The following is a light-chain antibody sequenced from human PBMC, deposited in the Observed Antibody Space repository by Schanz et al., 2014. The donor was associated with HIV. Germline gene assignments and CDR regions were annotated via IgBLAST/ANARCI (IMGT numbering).Light chain of an antibody. CDR3: QQYGASPFT. J-gene: IGKJ3*01. V-gene: IGKV3-20*01. CDR1: QSVSSSY. Sequence: EIALTQSPGTLSLSPGERATLSCRASQSVSSSYLAWYQQKPGQAPRLLIYGASSRATGIPDRFSGSGSGTDFTLTISRLEPEDFAVYYCQQYGASPFTFGPGTTVDIK. CDR2: GAS.